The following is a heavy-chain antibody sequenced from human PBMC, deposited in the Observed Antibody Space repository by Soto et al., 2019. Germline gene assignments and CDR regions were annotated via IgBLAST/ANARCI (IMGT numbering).Heavy chain of an antibody. Sequence: EFQLVESGGDLVKPGGSLRLSCVASGSGFNDAWMHWVRQAPGKGLEWVGRIKSKVHDETTAYAAPVRGRFIISRDDSKDMVYLQMSSLKTEDTGVYYCTTGVGHYFDSCGPGTLASASS. J-gene: IGHJ4*02. V-gene: IGHV3-15*07. CDR1: GSGFNDAW. CDR2: IKSKVHDETT. D-gene: IGHD1-26*01. CDR3: TTGVGHYFDS.